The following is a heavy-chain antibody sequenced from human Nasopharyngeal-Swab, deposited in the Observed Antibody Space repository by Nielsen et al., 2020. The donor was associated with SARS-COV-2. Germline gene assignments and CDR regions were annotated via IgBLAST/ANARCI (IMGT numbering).Heavy chain of an antibody. V-gene: IGHV3-53*01. CDR2: IYSGGST. J-gene: IGHJ6*03. CDR3: ARDTKGSSGWPYYYYMDV. D-gene: IGHD6-19*01. Sequence: WIRQPPGKGLEWVSVIYSGGSTYYADSVKGRFTISRDNAKNSLYLQMNSLRAEDTAVYYCARDTKGSSGWPYYYYMDVWGKGTTVTVSS.